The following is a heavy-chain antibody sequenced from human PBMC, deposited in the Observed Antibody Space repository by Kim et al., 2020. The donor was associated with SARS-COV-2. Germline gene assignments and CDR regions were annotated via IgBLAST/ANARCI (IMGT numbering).Heavy chain of an antibody. Sequence: SETLSLTCTVSGGSISSYYWSWIRQPAGKGLEWIGRIYTSGSTNYNPSLKSRVTMSVDTSKNQFSLKLSSVTAADTAVYYCAREGEYCGGDCYWYWFDPWGQGTLVTVSS. CDR2: IYTSGST. V-gene: IGHV4-4*07. CDR1: GGSISSYY. D-gene: IGHD2-21*02. J-gene: IGHJ5*02. CDR3: AREGEYCGGDCYWYWFDP.